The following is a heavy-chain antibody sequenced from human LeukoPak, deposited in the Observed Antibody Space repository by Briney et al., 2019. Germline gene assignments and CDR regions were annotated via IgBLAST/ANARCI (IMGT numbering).Heavy chain of an antibody. D-gene: IGHD3-16*01. CDR1: GFTFSSYS. CDR3: ARRLMSLRAPHLYGMDV. J-gene: IGHJ6*02. V-gene: IGHV3-21*01. Sequence: GGSLRLSCAASGFTFSSYSMNWVRQAPGKGLEWVSSISSSSSYIYYADSVKGRFTISRDNAKNSLYLQMNSLRAEDTAVYYCARRLMSLRAPHLYGMDVWGQGTTVTVSS. CDR2: ISSSSSYI.